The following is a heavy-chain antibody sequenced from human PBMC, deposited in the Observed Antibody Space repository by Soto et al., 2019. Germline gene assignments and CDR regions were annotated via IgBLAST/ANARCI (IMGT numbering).Heavy chain of an antibody. V-gene: IGHV3-33*01. D-gene: IGHD3-22*01. CDR3: AGADNSAGPAY. CDR2: IWYDGSEK. J-gene: IGHJ4*02. Sequence: QVQLVESGGGVVQPGKSLRLSCAASGFTFSPYGMHWVRQAPGKGLEWVALIWYDGSEKYYADSVTGRFTISRDNFKRTLNLHMNSLRYEDTAVYSCAGADNSAGPAYWGQGTLVTVSS. CDR1: GFTFSPYG.